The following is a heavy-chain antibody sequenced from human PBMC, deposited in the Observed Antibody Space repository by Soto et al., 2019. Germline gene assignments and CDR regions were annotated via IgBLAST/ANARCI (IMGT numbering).Heavy chain of an antibody. CDR3: ARGGVGRYCSSSSCYTWVFDY. CDR2: INSDGSST. V-gene: IGHV3-74*01. Sequence: VQLVESGGGLVQPGGSLRLSCAASGFTFSNYWMHWVRQAPGKGLVWVSRINSDGSSTSYADSVKGRFTISRDNAKDTLSLQMNSLRADDTAVYYCARGGVGRYCSSSSCYTWVFDYWGQGTLVTVSS. J-gene: IGHJ4*02. CDR1: GFTFSNYW. D-gene: IGHD2-2*02.